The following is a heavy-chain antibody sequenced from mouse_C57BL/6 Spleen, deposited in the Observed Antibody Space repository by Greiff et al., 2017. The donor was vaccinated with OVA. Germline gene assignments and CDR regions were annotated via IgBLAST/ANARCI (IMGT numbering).Heavy chain of an antibody. J-gene: IGHJ4*01. CDR1: GYTFTSYW. CDR2: IHPNSGST. CDR3: ASLSLTTVPPYAMDY. D-gene: IGHD1-1*01. Sequence: QVQLQQPGAELVKPGASVKLSCKASGYTFTSYWMHWVKQRPGQGLEWIGMIHPNSGSTNYNEKFKSKATLTVDKSSSTAYMQLSSLTSEDSAVYYCASLSLTTVPPYAMDYWGRGTSVTVSS. V-gene: IGHV1-64*01.